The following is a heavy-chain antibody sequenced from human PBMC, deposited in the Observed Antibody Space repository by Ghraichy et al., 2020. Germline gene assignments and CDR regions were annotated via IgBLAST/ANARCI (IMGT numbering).Heavy chain of an antibody. CDR2: IYHSGST. CDR1: GGSISSGGYS. J-gene: IGHJ4*02. V-gene: IGHV4-30-2*01. CDR3: ARVTENYDILTGYYYYFDY. D-gene: IGHD3-9*01. Sequence: SETLSLTCAVSGGSISSGGYSWSWIRQPPGKGLEWIGYIYHSGSTYYNPSLKSRVTISVDRSKNQFSLKLSSVTAADTAVYYCARVTENYDILTGYYYYFDYWGQGTLVTVSS.